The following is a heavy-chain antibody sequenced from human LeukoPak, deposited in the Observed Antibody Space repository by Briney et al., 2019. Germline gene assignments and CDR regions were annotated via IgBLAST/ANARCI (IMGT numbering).Heavy chain of an antibody. CDR2: INPNSGGT. CDR1: GYTFTGYY. Sequence: GASVKVSCKASGYTFTGYYMHWVRQAPGQGLEWMGWINPNSGGTNYAQKFQGRVTMTRDTSISTAYMELSRLRSDDTAVYYCARDRRLQEYYYYYYMDVWGKGTTVTVSS. CDR3: ARDRRLQEYYYYYYMDV. J-gene: IGHJ6*03. V-gene: IGHV1-2*02. D-gene: IGHD5-24*01.